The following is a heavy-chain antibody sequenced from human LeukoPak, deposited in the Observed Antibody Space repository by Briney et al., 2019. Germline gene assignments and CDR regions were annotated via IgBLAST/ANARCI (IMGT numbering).Heavy chain of an antibody. J-gene: IGHJ6*02. V-gene: IGHV1-8*01. Sequence: ASVKVSCKASGYTFTSYDINWVRQATGQGLEWMGWMNPNSGNTGYAQKFQGRVTVTRNTSISTAYMELSSLRSEDTAVYYCARVWSSWYRYCYYYGMDVWGQGTTVTVSS. CDR2: MNPNSGNT. D-gene: IGHD6-13*01. CDR3: ARVWSSWYRYCYYYGMDV. CDR1: GYTFTSYD.